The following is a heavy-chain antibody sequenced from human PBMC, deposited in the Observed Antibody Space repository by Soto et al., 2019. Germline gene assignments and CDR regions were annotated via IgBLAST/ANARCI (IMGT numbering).Heavy chain of an antibody. J-gene: IGHJ6*02. CDR1: GFTFTSSA. CDR2: IVVGSGNT. Sequence: SGKVCCEXSGFTFTSSAVQWVRQARGQRLEWIGWIVVGSGNTNYAQKFQERVTITRDMSTSTAYMELSSLRSEDTAVYYCAAVRDRHNRYCSSTSCSLYGMHVWRPGTTVIVS. V-gene: IGHV1-58*01. D-gene: IGHD2-2*01. CDR3: AAVRDRHNRYCSSTSCSLYGMHV.